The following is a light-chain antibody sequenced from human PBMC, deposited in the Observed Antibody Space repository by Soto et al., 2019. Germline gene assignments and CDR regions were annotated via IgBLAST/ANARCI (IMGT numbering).Light chain of an antibody. CDR2: EVT. Sequence: QSALTQPASVSGSLGQSITISCTGTSSDIGGYNFVSWYRHHPGKAPKLMIYEVTNRPPGVSNRFSGSRSGNTASLTISGLQAEDEGDYYCSSFTSSSTDVFGTGTKVTVL. J-gene: IGLJ1*01. CDR1: SSDIGGYNF. V-gene: IGLV2-14*01. CDR3: SSFTSSSTDV.